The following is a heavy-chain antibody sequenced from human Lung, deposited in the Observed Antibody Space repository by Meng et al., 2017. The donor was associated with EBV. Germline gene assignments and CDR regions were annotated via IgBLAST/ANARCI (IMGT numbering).Heavy chain of an antibody. Sequence: QVPLQESGPGLVKPSQTLSLTCTVSGGSIRFGDYYWSWIRQPPGKGLEWIGYIYDSGSTSYNPSLMSRVTISVDTSRNQFSLKLTSVTAADTAVYYCAREYSSSSGLPGPWGQGTLVTVSS. J-gene: IGHJ5*02. D-gene: IGHD6-6*01. V-gene: IGHV4-30-4*08. CDR2: IYDSGST. CDR1: GGSIRFGDYY. CDR3: AREYSSSSGLPGP.